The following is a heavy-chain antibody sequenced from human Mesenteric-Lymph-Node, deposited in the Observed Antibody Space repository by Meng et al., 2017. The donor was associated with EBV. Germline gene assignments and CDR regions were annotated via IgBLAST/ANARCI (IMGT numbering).Heavy chain of an antibody. CDR2: IYYSGST. J-gene: IGHJ5*02. CDR1: GGSISSSSYY. CDR3: ARDTNGDYGWVDP. Sequence: QLQLQESGPGLVKPSETLSLTCTVSGGSISSSSYYWGWIRQPPGKGLEWIGSIYYSGSTYYNPSLKSRVTISVDTSKNQFSLKLSSVTAADTAVYYCARDTNGDYGWVDPWGQGTLVTVSS. V-gene: IGHV4-39*07. D-gene: IGHD4-17*01.